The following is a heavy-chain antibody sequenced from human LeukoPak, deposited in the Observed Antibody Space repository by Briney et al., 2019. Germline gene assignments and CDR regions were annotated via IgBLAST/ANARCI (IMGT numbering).Heavy chain of an antibody. J-gene: IGHJ4*02. Sequence: GRSLRLSCAASRFTFSTYGMHWVRQAPGKGLEWVAFIWHDGENKYYADSVKGRFTISRDNSKNTLYLQMNSLRAEDTAVYYCAKGRGYSGYDYDYWGQGTLVTVSS. CDR2: IWHDGENK. CDR3: AKGRGYSGYDYDY. D-gene: IGHD5-12*01. V-gene: IGHV3-33*06. CDR1: RFTFSTYG.